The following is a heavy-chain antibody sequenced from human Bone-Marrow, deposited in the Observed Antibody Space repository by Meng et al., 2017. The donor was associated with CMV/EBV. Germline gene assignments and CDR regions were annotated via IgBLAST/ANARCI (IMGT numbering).Heavy chain of an antibody. CDR1: GFTVSSNY. J-gene: IGHJ4*02. V-gene: IGHV3-53*01. CDR3: ARGLFEETWTATYFDY. Sequence: GESLKISCAASGFTVSSNYMSWVRQAPGKELEWVSDIYSGGRTYYADSVKGRFTISRDNSKNTLYLQMNSLRAEDTAVYYCARGLFEETWTATYFDYWDQGTLVTVSS. D-gene: IGHD3/OR15-3a*01. CDR2: IYSGGRT.